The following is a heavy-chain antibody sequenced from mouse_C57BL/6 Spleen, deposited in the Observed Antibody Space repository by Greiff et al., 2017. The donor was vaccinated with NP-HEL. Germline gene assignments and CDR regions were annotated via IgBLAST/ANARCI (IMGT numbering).Heavy chain of an antibody. V-gene: IGHV3-6*01. CDR3: ARDDDYDGAYYFDY. D-gene: IGHD2-4*01. CDR2: ISYDGSN. J-gene: IGHJ2*01. Sequence: EVQLQQSGPGLVKPSQSLSLTCSVTGYSITSGYYWNWIRQFPGNKLEWMGYISYDGSNNYNPSLKNRISITRDTSKNQFFLKLNSVTTEDTATYYCARDDDYDGAYYFDYWGQGTTLTVSS. CDR1: GYSITSGYY.